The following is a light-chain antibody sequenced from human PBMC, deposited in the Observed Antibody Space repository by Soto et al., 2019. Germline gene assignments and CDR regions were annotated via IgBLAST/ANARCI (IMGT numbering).Light chain of an antibody. V-gene: IGKV3-20*01. J-gene: IGKJ4*01. CDR1: QSLTSNY. CDR3: QQYGTLPFT. CDR2: GAS. Sequence: EIVLTQSPGTLSLSTGERATLSCRASQSLTSNYLAWYQQKPGQAPRLLIYGASRRAAGIPDRFSGSGSGTDFTLTISRLEPEDCAVYSCQQYGTLPFTFGGGAKVEIK.